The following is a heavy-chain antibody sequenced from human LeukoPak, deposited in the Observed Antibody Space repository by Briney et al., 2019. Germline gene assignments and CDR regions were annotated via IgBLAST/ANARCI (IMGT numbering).Heavy chain of an antibody. CDR1: GYTFTSYG. D-gene: IGHD3-22*01. CDR3: ARDRGYYYDSSGSPDY. J-gene: IGHJ4*02. Sequence: GASVKVSCKASGYTFTSYGISWVRQAPGQGLEWMGWISAYNGNTNYAQKLQGRVTMTTDTPTSTAYMELRSLRSDDTAVYYCARDRGYYYDSSGSPDYWGQGTLVTVSS. V-gene: IGHV1-18*01. CDR2: ISAYNGNT.